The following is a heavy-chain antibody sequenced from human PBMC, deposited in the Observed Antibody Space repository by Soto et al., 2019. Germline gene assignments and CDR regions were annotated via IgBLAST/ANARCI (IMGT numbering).Heavy chain of an antibody. V-gene: IGHV3-11*01. Sequence: QVQLVESGGDLVKPGGSLRLSCAASGFTVSDYYMSWIRQAPGKGLEWVSSITSSGSTTYYTDSVKGRFTISRDNAKNSLYLQMHSLRAEDTAVYYCARERYSYGPYSFDYWFQGTLVSVSS. D-gene: IGHD5-18*01. J-gene: IGHJ4*02. CDR2: ITSSGSTT. CDR1: GFTVSDYY. CDR3: ARERYSYGPYSFDY.